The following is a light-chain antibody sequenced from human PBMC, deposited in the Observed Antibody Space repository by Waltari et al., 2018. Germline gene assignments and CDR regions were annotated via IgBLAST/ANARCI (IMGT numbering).Light chain of an antibody. CDR1: QSICRY. CDR2: GAS. V-gene: IGKV3-20*01. Sequence: EIVLTQSPGTLSLSPGERATLSCRASQSICRYLAWYQQKPDQAPRLLIYGASSRATGIPDRFSGSGSGTDFSLTISRLEPEDFAVYYCQNHERLPATFGQGTKVEIK. J-gene: IGKJ1*01. CDR3: QNHERLPAT.